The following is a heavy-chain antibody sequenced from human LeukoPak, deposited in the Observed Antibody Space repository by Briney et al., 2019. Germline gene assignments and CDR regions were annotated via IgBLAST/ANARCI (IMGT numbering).Heavy chain of an antibody. CDR3: APERWGDALDI. D-gene: IGHD3-16*01. CDR1: GFSISTYG. Sequence: GGSLRLSCAASGFSISTYGMHWVRQAPGKGLEGVAVISYDGSKKYYADSVKRRFTISRDNSDTTLSLQMNSLRAEDTAVYYCAPERWGDALDIWGQGTMVTVSS. V-gene: IGHV3-30*03. CDR2: ISYDGSKK. J-gene: IGHJ3*02.